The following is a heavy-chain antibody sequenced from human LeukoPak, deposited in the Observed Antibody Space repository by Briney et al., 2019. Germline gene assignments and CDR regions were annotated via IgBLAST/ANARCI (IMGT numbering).Heavy chain of an antibody. J-gene: IGHJ4*02. D-gene: IGHD3-22*01. CDR2: IYYSGST. Sequence: SETLSLTCTVSGGSISRYYWSWIRQPPGKGLEWVGDIYYSGSTNYNPSLKSGVTISVDTSKNQFSLKLSSVTAADTAVYYCARGGGPAGDYYDSSGYYQLDYWGQGTLVTVSS. CDR3: ARGGGPAGDYYDSSGYYQLDY. V-gene: IGHV4-59*08. CDR1: GGSISRYY.